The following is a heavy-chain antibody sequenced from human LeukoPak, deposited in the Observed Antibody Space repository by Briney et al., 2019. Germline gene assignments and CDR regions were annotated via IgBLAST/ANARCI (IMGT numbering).Heavy chain of an antibody. CDR1: GFTFSSYG. V-gene: IGHV3-30*18. D-gene: IGHD3-22*01. J-gene: IGHJ4*02. CDR3: AKNRDSYYYDSSGYSH. Sequence: GGSLRLSCAASGFTFSSYGMHWVRQAPGKGLEWVAVVSYDGGNKYYADSVKGRFTISRDNSKNTLYLQMNSLKAEDTAVYYCAKNRDSYYYDSSGYSHWGQGTLVTVSS. CDR2: VSYDGGNK.